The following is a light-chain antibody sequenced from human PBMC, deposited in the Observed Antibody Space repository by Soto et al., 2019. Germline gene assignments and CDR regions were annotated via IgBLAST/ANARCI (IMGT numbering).Light chain of an antibody. CDR3: QQFNSYPIT. CDR1: QTISSW. CDR2: EAS. V-gene: IGKV1-5*01. J-gene: IGKJ5*01. Sequence: DIQITQTPSTLSGSVGDRVTITCRASQTISSWLAWYQQKPGKAPQLLIYEASSLESGVPSRFSGSGSGTEFTLTIGGLQPDDFATYYCQQFNSYPITFGQGTRLEI.